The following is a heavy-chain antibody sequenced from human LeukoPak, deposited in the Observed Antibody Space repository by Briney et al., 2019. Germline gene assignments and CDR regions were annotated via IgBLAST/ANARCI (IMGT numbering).Heavy chain of an antibody. V-gene: IGHV4-59*08. CDR3: ARAYSSSWYLNWFDP. Sequence: SETLSLTCTVSGGSISSYYWSWIRQPPGKGLEWIGYIYDSGSTNYNPSLKSRVTISVDTSKNQFSLKLSSVTAADTAVYYCARAYSSSWYLNWFDPWGQGTPVTVSS. CDR1: GGSISSYY. D-gene: IGHD6-13*01. CDR2: IYDSGST. J-gene: IGHJ5*02.